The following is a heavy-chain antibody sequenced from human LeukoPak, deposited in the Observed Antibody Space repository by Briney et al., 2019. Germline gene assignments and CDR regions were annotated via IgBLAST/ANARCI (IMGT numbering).Heavy chain of an antibody. D-gene: IGHD6-25*01. V-gene: IGHV3-64D*09. J-gene: IGHJ4*02. CDR1: GFTFSTYA. Sequence: GGSLRLSCAASGFTFSTYAMHWVRQAPGKGLESVSTISSNGGSTYYADSVKGRFTISRDNSMNTLYLQMSSLTAEDTAVYYCLKVPNYSSGYWGQGTLVTVSS. CDR2: ISSNGGST. CDR3: LKVPNYSSGY.